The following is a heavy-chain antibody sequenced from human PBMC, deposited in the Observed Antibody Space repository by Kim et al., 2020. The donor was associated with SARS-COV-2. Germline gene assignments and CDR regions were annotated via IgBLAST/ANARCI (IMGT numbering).Heavy chain of an antibody. Sequence: SETLSLTCTVSGGSISSSSYYWGWIRQPPGKGLEWIGSIYYSGSTYYNPSLKSRVTISVDTSKNQFSLKLSSVTAADTAVYYCARRKIQAARPGVGYYFDYWGQGTLVTVSS. CDR1: GGSISSSSYY. D-gene: IGHD6-6*01. CDR3: ARRKIQAARPGVGYYFDY. V-gene: IGHV4-39*01. J-gene: IGHJ4*02. CDR2: IYYSGST.